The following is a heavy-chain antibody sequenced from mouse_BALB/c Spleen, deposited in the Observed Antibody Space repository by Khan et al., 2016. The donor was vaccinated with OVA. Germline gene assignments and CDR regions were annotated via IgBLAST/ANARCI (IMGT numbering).Heavy chain of an antibody. CDR1: GYSITSGYA. CDR3: ERGNYYGCYFDF. Sequence: QLEESGPGLVKPSQSLSLTCTVTGYSITSGYAWNWIRQFPGNKLEWMGYISYSGVTSYTPSLRSRISITRDTSKNQFFLQLNSVTPEDTATYYCERGNYYGCYFDFWGQGTTLTVSS. CDR2: ISYSGVT. J-gene: IGHJ2*01. V-gene: IGHV3-2*02. D-gene: IGHD1-1*01.